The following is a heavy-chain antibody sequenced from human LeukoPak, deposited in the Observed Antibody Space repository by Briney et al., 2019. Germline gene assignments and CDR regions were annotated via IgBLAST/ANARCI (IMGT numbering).Heavy chain of an antibody. CDR2: IYYSGST. V-gene: IGHV4-31*03. J-gene: IGHJ4*02. CDR3: ARDRAVTTPWCFGY. CDR1: GGSISSGGYY. D-gene: IGHD4-17*01. Sequence: SETLSLTCTVSGGSISSGGYYWSWIRQHPGKGLEWIGYIYYSGSTYYNPSLKSRVTISVDTSKNQFSLKLSSVTAADTAVYYCARDRAVTTPWCFGYWGQGTLVTVSS.